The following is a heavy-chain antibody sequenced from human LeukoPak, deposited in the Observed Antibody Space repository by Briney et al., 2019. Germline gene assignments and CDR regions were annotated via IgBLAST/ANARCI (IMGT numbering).Heavy chain of an antibody. Sequence: GGSLRLSCAASGFTFSSYWMSWVRQAPGKGLEWVANIKQDGSEKYYVDSVKGRFTISRDNSKNTLYLQMNSLRAEDTAVYYCARWLSDKIDSNGYLDYWGQGTLVTVSS. CDR2: IKQDGSEK. CDR3: ARWLSDKIDSNGYLDY. CDR1: GFTFSSYW. J-gene: IGHJ4*02. D-gene: IGHD5-18*01. V-gene: IGHV3-7*01.